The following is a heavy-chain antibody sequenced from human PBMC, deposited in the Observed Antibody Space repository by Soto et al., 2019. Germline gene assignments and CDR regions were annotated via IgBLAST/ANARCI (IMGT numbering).Heavy chain of an antibody. V-gene: IGHV1-18*04. CDR2: ISAYNGNT. CDR3: ARGPRIEVAGPEFDY. J-gene: IGHJ4*02. CDR1: GYTFTSYG. Sequence: AAVKVCCKASGYTFTSYGISWVRQAPGQGLEWMGWISAYNGNTNYAQKLQGRVTMTTDTSTSTPYMELRSLRSDDTAVYYCARGPRIEVAGPEFDYWGQGTLVTVSS. D-gene: IGHD6-19*01.